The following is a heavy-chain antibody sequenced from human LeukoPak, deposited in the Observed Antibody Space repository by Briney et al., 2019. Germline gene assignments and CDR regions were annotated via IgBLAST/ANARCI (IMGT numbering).Heavy chain of an antibody. Sequence: SETLSLTCTVSGGSISSYYWSWIRQPAGKGLEWIGRIYTSGSTNYNPSLKSRVTMSVDTSKNQFSLKLSSVTAADTAVYYCARLRLRLGELSLYRGSEYYYYYMDVWGKGTTVTISS. D-gene: IGHD3-16*02. CDR3: ARLRLRLGELSLYRGSEYYYYYMDV. J-gene: IGHJ6*03. V-gene: IGHV4-4*07. CDR1: GGSISSYY. CDR2: IYTSGST.